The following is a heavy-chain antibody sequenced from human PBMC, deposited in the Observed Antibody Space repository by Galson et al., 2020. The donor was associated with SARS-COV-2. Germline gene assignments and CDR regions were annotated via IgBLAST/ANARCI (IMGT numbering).Heavy chain of an antibody. CDR1: GGSVSSSSYY. D-gene: IGHD3-22*01. CDR3: ARVTDYYDRWFDD. CDR2: IYYRGTT. Sequence: SETLSLTCSVSGGSVSSSSYYWNWVRQPPGTGLEWIGYIYYRGTTNCNPSLKSRVTISVDTSKNQFSLKLSSVTAADTAFYYCARVTDYYDRWFDDWGQGTLVTVSS. J-gene: IGHJ4*02. V-gene: IGHV4-61*01.